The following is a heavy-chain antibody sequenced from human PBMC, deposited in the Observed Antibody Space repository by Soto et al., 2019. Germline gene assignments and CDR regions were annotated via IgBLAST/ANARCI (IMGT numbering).Heavy chain of an antibody. V-gene: IGHV3-30*18. CDR1: GFTFSSYG. CDR2: ISYDGSNK. CDR3: AKVRFGELLPYYYYYGMDV. J-gene: IGHJ6*02. D-gene: IGHD3-10*01. Sequence: PGGSLRLSCAASGFTFSSYGMHWVRQAPGKGLEWVAVISYDGSNKYYADSVKGRFTISRDNSKNTLYLQMNSLRAEDTAVYYCAKVRFGELLPYYYYYGMDVWGQGTTVTVSS.